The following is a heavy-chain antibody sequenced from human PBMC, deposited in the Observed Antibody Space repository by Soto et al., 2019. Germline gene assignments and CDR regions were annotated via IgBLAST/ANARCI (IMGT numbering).Heavy chain of an antibody. CDR3: AKEWGYCSGGSCYYYYYGMDV. CDR1: GFTFSSYG. J-gene: IGHJ6*02. V-gene: IGHV3-30*18. CDR2: ISYDGSNK. D-gene: IGHD2-15*01. Sequence: QVQLVESGGGVVQPGRSLRLSCAASGFTFSSYGMHWVRQAPGKGLEWVAVISYDGSNKYYADSVKGRFTISRDNSKNTLYLQMNSLRAEDTAVYYCAKEWGYCSGGSCYYYYYGMDVWGQGTTVTVSS.